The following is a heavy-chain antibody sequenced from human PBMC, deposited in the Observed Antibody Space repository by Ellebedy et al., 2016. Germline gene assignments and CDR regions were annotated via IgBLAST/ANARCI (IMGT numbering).Heavy chain of an antibody. D-gene: IGHD3-10*01. CDR1: GFTFSSYG. Sequence: GESLKISCAASGFTFSSYGMHWVRQAPGKGLEWVAVIWFDGSNKYYADSVKGRFTISRDNSKNTLYLQMSSLKVEDTATYYCANVGGSGTYYNGYWGQGTLVTVSS. J-gene: IGHJ4*02. CDR2: IWFDGSNK. CDR3: ANVGGSGTYYNGY. V-gene: IGHV3-33*06.